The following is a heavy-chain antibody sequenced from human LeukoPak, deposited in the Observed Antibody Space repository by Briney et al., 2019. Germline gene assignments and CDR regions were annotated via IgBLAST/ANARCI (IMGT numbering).Heavy chain of an antibody. CDR1: GFTFSSYN. CDR2: IWYDGSNK. CDR3: AKDSTGGLPVAELN. D-gene: IGHD6-19*01. Sequence: HPGGSLRLSCAASGFTFSSYNMNWVRQAPGKGLEWVAVIWYDGSNKYYADSVKGRFTISRDNSKNTLYLQMNSLRAEDTAVYYCAKDSTGGLPVAELNWGQGTLVTVSS. V-gene: IGHV3-33*06. J-gene: IGHJ4*02.